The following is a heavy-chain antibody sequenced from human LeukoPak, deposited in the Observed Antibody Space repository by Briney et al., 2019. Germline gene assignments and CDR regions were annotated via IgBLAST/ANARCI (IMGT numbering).Heavy chain of an antibody. CDR1: GGSITSGDYY. D-gene: IGHD2-2*02. V-gene: IGHV4-30-4*08. J-gene: IGHJ4*02. CDR2: IYYSGST. Sequence: SQTLSLTCTVSGGSITSGDYYWSWIRQPPGKGLEWIGYIYYSGSTYYNPSLRSRLTMSVDTYKNQFSLKLSSVTAADTAVYYCASQYCSSTSCYIYDYWCQGTLVTVSS. CDR3: ASQYCSSTSCYIYDY.